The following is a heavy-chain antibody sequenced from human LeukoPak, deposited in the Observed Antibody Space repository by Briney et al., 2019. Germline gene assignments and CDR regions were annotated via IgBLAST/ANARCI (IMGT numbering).Heavy chain of an antibody. CDR1: GGSINNNNYY. V-gene: IGHV4-39*07. J-gene: IGHJ6*04. Sequence: PSETLSLTCTVSGGSINNNNYYWGWIRQPPGKGLEWIGSVYYNGRTYYNPTLNSRVTISLDTSKNQFSLNLTSVTAADTAVFYCARVTYYYYSMDVWGTGTTVTVSS. CDR2: VYYNGRT. CDR3: ARVTYYYYSMDV.